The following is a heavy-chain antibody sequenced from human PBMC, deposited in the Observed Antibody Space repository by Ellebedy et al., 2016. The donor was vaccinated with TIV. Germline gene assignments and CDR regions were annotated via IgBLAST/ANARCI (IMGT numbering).Heavy chain of an antibody. Sequence: SETLSLXXAVYGGSFSGYYWSWIRQPPGKGLEWIGEINHSGSTNYNPSLKSRVTISVDTSKNQFSLKLSSVTAADTAVYYCAREELGLSDYWGQGTLVTVSS. CDR3: AREELGLSDY. V-gene: IGHV4-34*01. CDR1: GGSFSGYY. D-gene: IGHD3-10*01. CDR2: INHSGST. J-gene: IGHJ4*02.